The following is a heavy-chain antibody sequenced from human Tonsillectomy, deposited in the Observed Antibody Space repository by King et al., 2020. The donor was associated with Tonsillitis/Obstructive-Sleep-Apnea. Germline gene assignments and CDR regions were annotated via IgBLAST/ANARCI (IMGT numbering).Heavy chain of an antibody. D-gene: IGHD3-22*01. V-gene: IGHV3-48*03. J-gene: IGHJ4*02. Sequence: EVQLVESGGGLVQPGGSLRLSCAASGFTFSSYEMNWVRQAPGKGLEWVSYISSSGSTIYYAEFVKGRFTISRDNAKNSLYLQMNSLRAEDTADYYCARDQKRGWLSPPAYCDYWGQGTLVTVSS. CDR2: ISSSGSTI. CDR3: ARDQKRGWLSPPAYCDY. CDR1: GFTFSSYE.